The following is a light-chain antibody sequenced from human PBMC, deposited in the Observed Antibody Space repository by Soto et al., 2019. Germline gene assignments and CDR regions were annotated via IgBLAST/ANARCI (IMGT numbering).Light chain of an antibody. Sequence: DIQMPQSPSSVSASVGDRVTITCRASPGVTNWLAWYQQKPGQAHKLLIYAASTLQSGVPSRFRGSGSGTDFTLTISSLQPEDFATYYCQQANSFPPIAFGPGTRVDIK. CDR3: QQANSFPPIA. CDR1: PGVTNW. V-gene: IGKV1-12*01. J-gene: IGKJ3*01. CDR2: AAS.